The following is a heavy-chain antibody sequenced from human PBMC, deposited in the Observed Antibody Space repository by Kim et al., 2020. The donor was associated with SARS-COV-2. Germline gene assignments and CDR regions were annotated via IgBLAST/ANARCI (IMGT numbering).Heavy chain of an antibody. CDR3: ARHVDYYDSSGYFSFRQPFQH. V-gene: IGHV4-39*01. Sequence: SETLSLTCTVSGGSISSSSYYWGWIRQPPGKGLEWIGSIYYSGSTYYNPSLKSRVTISVDTSKNQFSLKLSSVTAADTAVYYCARHVDYYDSSGYFSFRQPFQHWGQGTLVTVSS. CDR1: GGSISSSSYY. D-gene: IGHD3-22*01. CDR2: IYYSGST. J-gene: IGHJ1*01.